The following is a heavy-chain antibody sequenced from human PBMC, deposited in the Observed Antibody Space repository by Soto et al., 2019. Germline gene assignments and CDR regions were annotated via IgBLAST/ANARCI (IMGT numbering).Heavy chain of an antibody. CDR3: AREDEGGDSLDV. D-gene: IGHD2-21*02. V-gene: IGHV4-30-2*05. Sequence: LRLSCAASGFTFSSYSMNWVRQAPGKGLEWIGYIHHSGSILYNPSLKSRVTISVDTSKNQFSLHLTSVTAADTAVYFCAREDEGGDSLDVWGQGTTVTVSS. CDR1: GFTFSSYS. CDR2: IHHSGSI. J-gene: IGHJ6*02.